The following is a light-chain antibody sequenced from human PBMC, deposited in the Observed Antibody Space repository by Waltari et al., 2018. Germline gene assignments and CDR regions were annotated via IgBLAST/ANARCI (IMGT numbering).Light chain of an antibody. CDR3: QQYNDWPLYT. V-gene: IGKV3-15*01. Sequence: EIVMTQSPGTLSMSPGERVTLSCRASQSVRSNLAWYQQKPGQAPRLVVYGASTRAPDVPSRFSGSGSGTEFTLTITSLQSEDFAVYYCQQYNDWPLYTFGQGTKLDIK. J-gene: IGKJ2*01. CDR2: GAS. CDR1: QSVRSN.